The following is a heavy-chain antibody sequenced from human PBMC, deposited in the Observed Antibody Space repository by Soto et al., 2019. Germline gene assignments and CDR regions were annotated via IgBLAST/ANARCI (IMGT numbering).Heavy chain of an antibody. J-gene: IGHJ4*02. CDR3: ARMECYTGCRVDY. V-gene: IGHV3-7*01. Sequence: GGSLRLSCAASGFTFSSYWMSWVRQAPGKGLEWVANIKHDGSEKYYVDSVKGRFTISRDNAKNSLFLLMNSLRAEDTAVYYCARMECYTGCRVDYWGQGTLVTVSS. CDR2: IKHDGSEK. CDR1: GFTFSSYW. D-gene: IGHD2-2*02.